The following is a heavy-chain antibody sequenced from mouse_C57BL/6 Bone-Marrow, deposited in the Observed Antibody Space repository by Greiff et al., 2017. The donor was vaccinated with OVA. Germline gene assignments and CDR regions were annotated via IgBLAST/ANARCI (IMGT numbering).Heavy chain of an antibody. V-gene: IGHV1-26*01. J-gene: IGHJ4*01. CDR1: GYTFTDYY. CDR2: INPNNGGT. CDR3: ARWLLPLGDY. Sequence: VQLQQSGPELVKPGASVKISCKASGYTFTDYYMNWVKQSHGKSLEWIGDINPNNGGTSYNQKFKGKATLTVDKSSSTAYMELRSLTSEDSAVYYCARWLLPLGDYWGQGTSVTVSS. D-gene: IGHD2-3*01.